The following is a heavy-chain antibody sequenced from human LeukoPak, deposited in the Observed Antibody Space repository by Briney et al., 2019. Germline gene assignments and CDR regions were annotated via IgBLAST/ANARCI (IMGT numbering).Heavy chain of an antibody. V-gene: IGHV4-59*01. D-gene: IGHD3-22*01. Sequence: SETMSLXCIVAGGSISSNYWSCIRQPPGKALEWIGYIYYSGTTTFNTSLKSRVTISVGTSKNQSSLRLSAVTAADTAVYYCARVTRMMDSSGYTLPGATPPPPPFDYWGQGTLVTVSS. CDR2: IYYSGTT. CDR3: ARVTRMMDSSGYTLPGATPPPPPFDY. J-gene: IGHJ4*02. CDR1: GGSISSNY.